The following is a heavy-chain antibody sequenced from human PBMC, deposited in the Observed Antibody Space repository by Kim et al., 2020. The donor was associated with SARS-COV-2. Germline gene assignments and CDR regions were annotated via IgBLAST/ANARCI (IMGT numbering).Heavy chain of an antibody. J-gene: IGHJ4*02. CDR3: ARAGPIAAAANEVDY. CDR2: INKTQRST. D-gene: IGHD6-13*01. Sequence: GREWAAAINKTQRSTTTRDSVKGRFTISRDNANNTLYLQMNSLRAEDTAVYYCARAGPIAAAANEVDYWGQGTLVTVSS. V-gene: IGHV3-74*01.